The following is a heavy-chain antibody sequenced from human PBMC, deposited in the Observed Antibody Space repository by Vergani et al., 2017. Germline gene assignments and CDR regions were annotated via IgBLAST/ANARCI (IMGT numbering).Heavy chain of an antibody. CDR3: TKGSRGYTGYFFDY. CDR1: GFSFPGYA. CDR2: VSGSSATP. J-gene: IGHJ4*02. Sequence: EVQLLESGGGLVQPGGSLRLSCEASGFSFPGYAMSWVRQAPGKGLEWVSSVSGSSATPYYADSVKGRFIISRHNSKNTLHLQMNSLRADDTAVYYCTKGSRGYTGYFFDYWGQGTLATVSS. V-gene: IGHV3-23*01. D-gene: IGHD5-12*01.